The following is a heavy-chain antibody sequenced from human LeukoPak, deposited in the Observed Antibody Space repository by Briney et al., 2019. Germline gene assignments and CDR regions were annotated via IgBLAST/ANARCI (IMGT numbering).Heavy chain of an antibody. CDR2: ISGSGGST. CDR3: AKDYASDMATAPFDY. Sequence: GGSLRLXCAASGFTFSNYAMRWVRQAPGKGLEWVSVISGSGGSTYYADSVKGRFTISRDNSKNTLYLQMNSLRAEDTAVYYCAKDYASDMATAPFDYWGQGTLVTVSS. V-gene: IGHV3-23*01. D-gene: IGHD5-24*01. J-gene: IGHJ4*02. CDR1: GFTFSNYA.